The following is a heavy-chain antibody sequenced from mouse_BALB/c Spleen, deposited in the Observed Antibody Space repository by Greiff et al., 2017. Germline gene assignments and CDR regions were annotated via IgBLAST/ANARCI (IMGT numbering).Heavy chain of an antibody. CDR2: ISSGSSTI. CDR3: ARSGLRPSMDY. Sequence: DVMLVESGGGLVQPGGSRKLSCAASGFTFSSFGMHWVRQAPEKGLEWVAYISSGSSTIYYADTVQGRFTISRDNPKNTLFLQMTSLRSEDTAMYYCARSGLRPSMDYWGQGTSVTVSS. CDR1: GFTFSSFG. V-gene: IGHV5-17*02. J-gene: IGHJ4*01. D-gene: IGHD1-2*01.